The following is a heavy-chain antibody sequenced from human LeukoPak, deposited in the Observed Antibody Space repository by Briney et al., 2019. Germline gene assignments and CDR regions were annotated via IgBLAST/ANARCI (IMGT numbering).Heavy chain of an antibody. CDR3: AKAVTAIDDAFDI. CDR2: ISISGTNI. J-gene: IGHJ3*02. CDR1: GFTFSSYN. Sequence: PGGSLRLSCAASGFTFSSYNMNWVRQAPGKGLEWVSSISISGTNIYYVDSVKGRFTISRDNAKNAVYLQMNSLRAEDTAVYYCAKAVTAIDDAFDIWGQGTMVTVSS. V-gene: IGHV3-21*04. D-gene: IGHD2-21*02.